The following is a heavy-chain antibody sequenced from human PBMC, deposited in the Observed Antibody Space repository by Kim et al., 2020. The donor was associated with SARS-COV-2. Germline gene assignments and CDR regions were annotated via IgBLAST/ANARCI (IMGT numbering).Heavy chain of an antibody. D-gene: IGHD3-10*01. CDR3: ARHPQRRVWFGVRFAFDI. Sequence: SETLSLTCTVSGGSISSYYWSWIRQPPGKGLEWIGYIYYSGSTNYNPSLKSRVTISVDTSKNQFSLKLSSVTAADTAVYYCARHPQRRVWFGVRFAFDIWGQGTMVTVSS. J-gene: IGHJ3*02. CDR2: IYYSGST. CDR1: GGSISSYY. V-gene: IGHV4-59*08.